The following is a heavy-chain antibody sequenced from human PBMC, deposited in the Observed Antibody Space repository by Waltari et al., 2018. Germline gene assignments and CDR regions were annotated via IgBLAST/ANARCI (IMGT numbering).Heavy chain of an antibody. CDR1: GGSFSGSY. V-gene: IGHV4-34*01. D-gene: IGHD3-3*01. CDR3: ARARYDFWSGWRWFDP. CDR2: INHSGST. J-gene: IGHJ5*02. Sequence: QVQLQQWGAGLLKPSETLSLTCAVYGGSFSGSYWSWIRQPPGKGLEWIGEINHSGSTNYNPSLKSRVTISVDTSKNQFSLKLSSVTAADTAVYYCARARYDFWSGWRWFDPWGQGTLVTVSS.